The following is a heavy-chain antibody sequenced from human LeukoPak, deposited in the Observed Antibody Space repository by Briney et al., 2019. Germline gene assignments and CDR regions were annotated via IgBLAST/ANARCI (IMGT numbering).Heavy chain of an antibody. D-gene: IGHD1-14*01. CDR3: ARGSARLAGRFDY. V-gene: IGHV4-59*11. CDR1: GGSISSHY. CDR2: IYYSGST. J-gene: IGHJ4*02. Sequence: PSETLSLTCTVSGGSISSHYWSWIRQPPGKGLEWIGYIYYSGSTNYNPSLKSRVTISVDTSKNQFSLKLSSVTAADTAVYYCARGSARLAGRFDYWGRGTLVTVSS.